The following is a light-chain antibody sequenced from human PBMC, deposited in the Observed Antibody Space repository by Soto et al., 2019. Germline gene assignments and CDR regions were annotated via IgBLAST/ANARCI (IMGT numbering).Light chain of an antibody. Sequence: EIVLTQSPATLSLSPGERATLSCRASQSVSSSYLAWYKQKPGQAPRLLIYGASSRATGIPDRFSGSGSGTDFTLTISRLEPEDFAVYYCQQFGASLTWTFGQGTKVDIK. CDR2: GAS. CDR1: QSVSSSY. CDR3: QQFGASLTWT. V-gene: IGKV3-20*01. J-gene: IGKJ1*01.